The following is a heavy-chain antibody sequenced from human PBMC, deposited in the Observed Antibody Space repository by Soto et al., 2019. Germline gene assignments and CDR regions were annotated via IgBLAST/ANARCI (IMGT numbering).Heavy chain of an antibody. V-gene: IGHV3-23*01. J-gene: IGHJ4*02. CDR3: AKDGCSSTSCFYFDY. CDR2: ISGRGGST. D-gene: IGHD2-2*01. CDR1: GFTFSSYA. Sequence: EVQLLESGGGLVQPGGSLRLSCAASGFTFSSYAMSWVRQAPGKGLEWVSAISGRGGSTYYADSVKGRFTISRDNSKNTLYRQMNSLRAEDTAVYDCAKDGCSSTSCFYFDYWGQGTLVTVSS.